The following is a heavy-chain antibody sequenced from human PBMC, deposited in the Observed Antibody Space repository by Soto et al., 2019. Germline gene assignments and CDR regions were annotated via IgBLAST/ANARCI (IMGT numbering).Heavy chain of an antibody. D-gene: IGHD3-22*01. V-gene: IGHV3-33*01. J-gene: IGHJ6*02. CDR2: IWYDGSNK. CDR1: GFTFSSYG. Sequence: QVQLVESGGGVVQPGRSLRLSCAASGFTFSSYGMHWVRQAPGKGLEWVAVIWYDGSNKYYADSVKGRFTISRDNSKNTLYLQMNSLRAEDTAVYYCARDSSYYDSSGYSGGYYYYGMDVWGQGTTVTVSS. CDR3: ARDSSYYDSSGYSGGYYYYGMDV.